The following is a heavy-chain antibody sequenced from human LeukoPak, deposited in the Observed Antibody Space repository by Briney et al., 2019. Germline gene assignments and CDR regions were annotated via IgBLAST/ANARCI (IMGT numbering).Heavy chain of an antibody. D-gene: IGHD2-21*02. CDR3: ARRAYCGGDCYLDY. CDR1: GSRFSSYW. J-gene: IGHJ4*02. CDR2: IYPGDSDN. Sequence: GESLKISCKGSGSRFSSYWIGWARQVPGKGREWMGMIYPGDSDNRYSPYFQGQGTRSADKSISTAYLQWRSLKASDTAMYYCARRAYCGGDCYLDYWGQGTLVTVSS. V-gene: IGHV5-51*01.